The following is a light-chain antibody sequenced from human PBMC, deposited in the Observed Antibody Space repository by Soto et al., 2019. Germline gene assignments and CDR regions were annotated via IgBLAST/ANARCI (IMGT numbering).Light chain of an antibody. Sequence: QSVLTQPASVSGSPGQSITIPCPGTSSDVGGYNYASWYQPHPGKAPKLMIYEVSNRPSGVSNRFSGSKSGNTASLTISGLQAEDEADYYCSSYTSSSTLVFGTGTKVTVL. V-gene: IGLV2-14*01. CDR1: SSDVGGYNY. CDR2: EVS. J-gene: IGLJ1*01. CDR3: SSYTSSSTLV.